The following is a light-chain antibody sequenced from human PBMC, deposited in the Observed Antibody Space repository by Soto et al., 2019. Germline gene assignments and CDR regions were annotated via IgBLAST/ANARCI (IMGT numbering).Light chain of an antibody. V-gene: IGLV2-8*01. CDR2: GNS. J-gene: IGLJ1*01. CDR1: SSDVGGYNY. Sequence: QSALTQPPSASGSPGQSVTISCTGSSSDVGGYNYVSWYQQHPGKAPKLLIYGNSNRPSGVPDRFSGSKSGTSASLAITGLQAEDEADYYCQSYDSSLSGLVFGTGTKLTVL. CDR3: QSYDSSLSGLV.